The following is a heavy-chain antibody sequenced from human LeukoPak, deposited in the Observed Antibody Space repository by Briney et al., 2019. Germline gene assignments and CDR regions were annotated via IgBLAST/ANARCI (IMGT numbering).Heavy chain of an antibody. CDR3: ARVGYDSSGTKSDY. J-gene: IGHJ4*02. Sequence: PSETLSLTCTVSGYSISSGYYWGWIRQPPGKGLEWIGSIYHSGSTYYNPSLKSRVTISVDTSKNQFSLKLSSVTAADTAVYYCARVGYDSSGTKSDYWGQGTLVTVSS. CDR1: GYSISSGYY. V-gene: IGHV4-38-2*02. CDR2: IYHSGST. D-gene: IGHD3-22*01.